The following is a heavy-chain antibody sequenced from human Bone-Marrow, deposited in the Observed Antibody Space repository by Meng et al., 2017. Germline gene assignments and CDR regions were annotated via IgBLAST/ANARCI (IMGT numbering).Heavy chain of an antibody. Sequence: GGSLRLSCAASGFTFSSYEMNWVRQAPGKGLEWVSYISSSGSTIYYADSVKGRFTISRDNAKNSLYLQMNSLRAEDTAVYYCARHGVSSGWYVPGGYWGQGTLVTVSS. D-gene: IGHD6-19*01. CDR2: ISSSGSTI. CDR1: GFTFSSYE. CDR3: ARHGVSSGWYVPGGY. J-gene: IGHJ4*02. V-gene: IGHV3-48*03.